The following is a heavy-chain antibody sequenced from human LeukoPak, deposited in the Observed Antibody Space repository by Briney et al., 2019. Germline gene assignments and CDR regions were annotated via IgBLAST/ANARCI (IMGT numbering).Heavy chain of an antibody. CDR3: ANFGDYVWGSYPATDAFDI. V-gene: IGHV3-30*02. CDR2: IRYDGSNK. CDR1: GFTFSSYG. Sequence: PGGSLRLSCAASGFTFSSYGMHWVRQAPGKGLEWVAFIRYDGSNKYYAASVKGRFTISRDNSENTLYLQMNSLRAEDTAVYYCANFGDYVWGSYPATDAFDIWGQGTMVTVSS. J-gene: IGHJ3*02. D-gene: IGHD3-16*01.